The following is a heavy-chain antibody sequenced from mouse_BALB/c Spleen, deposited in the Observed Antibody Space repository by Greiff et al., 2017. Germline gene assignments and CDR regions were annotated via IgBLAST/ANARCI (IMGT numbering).Heavy chain of an antibody. CDR3: ARTHYYGSPWFAY. J-gene: IGHJ3*01. CDR1: GFTFSSYA. V-gene: IGHV5-6-5*01. D-gene: IGHD1-1*01. CDR2: ISSGGST. Sequence: EVQLVESGGGLVKPGGSLKLSCAASGFTFSSYAMSWVRQTPEKRLEWVASISSGGSTYYPDSVKGRFTISRDNARNILYLQMSSLRSEDTAMYYCARTHYYGSPWFAYWGQGTLVTVSA.